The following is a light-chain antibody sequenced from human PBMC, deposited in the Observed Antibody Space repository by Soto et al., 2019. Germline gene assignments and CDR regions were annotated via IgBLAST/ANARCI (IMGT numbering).Light chain of an antibody. CDR1: SSDVGAYNY. CDR3: CSYAGDYRYV. Sequence: QSALTQPRSVSGSPGQSVTISCTGSSSDVGAYNYASWYQQHPGTAPKLMIHDVNKRPSGVPDRFSGSKSGNTASLTISGPQAEDEADYYCCSYAGDYRYVFGTGTKVTVL. J-gene: IGLJ1*01. CDR2: DVN. V-gene: IGLV2-11*01.